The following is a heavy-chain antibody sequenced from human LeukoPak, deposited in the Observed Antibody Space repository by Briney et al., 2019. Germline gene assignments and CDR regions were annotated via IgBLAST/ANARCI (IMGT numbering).Heavy chain of an antibody. Sequence: GGSLRLSCAASGFTFSSYAMSWVRQAPGKGLEWVSAISGSGGSTYYADPVKGRFTISRDNSKNIVYLQMNNLRVEDTAVYYCAGRPTGYSSGYIHWGQGTLVTVSS. CDR1: GFTFSSYA. CDR2: ISGSGGST. V-gene: IGHV3-23*01. J-gene: IGHJ4*02. D-gene: IGHD5-18*01. CDR3: AGRPTGYSSGYIH.